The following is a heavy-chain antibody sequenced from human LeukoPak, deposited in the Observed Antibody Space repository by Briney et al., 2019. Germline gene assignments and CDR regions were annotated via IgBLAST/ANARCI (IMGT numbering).Heavy chain of an antibody. J-gene: IGHJ4*02. CDR3: ANARTGGYHGEFDY. D-gene: IGHD5-12*01. CDR2: ISGSSSST. V-gene: IGHV3-23*01. Sequence: PGGSLRLSCAASGFTFSTYAVSWVRQAPGKGLEWVSTISGSSSSTYYADSVKGRFTISRDNSKNTLYLQMNSLRAEDTAVYYCANARTGGYHGEFDYWGQGTLVTVSS. CDR1: GFTFSTYA.